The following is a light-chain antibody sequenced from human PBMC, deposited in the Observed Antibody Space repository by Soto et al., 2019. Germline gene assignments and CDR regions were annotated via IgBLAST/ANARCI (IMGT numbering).Light chain of an antibody. V-gene: IGKV3-20*01. CDR3: QQYGSSPWT. CDR1: QSVSSSY. Sequence: EIVLTQSPGTLSLSPGERATLSCRASQSVSSSYLAWYQQKPGQAPSHLIYGASSRAIGIPDRFSGSGSGTDFTLTISRLEPEDFAVYYCQQYGSSPWTFGQGTNVEIK. CDR2: GAS. J-gene: IGKJ1*01.